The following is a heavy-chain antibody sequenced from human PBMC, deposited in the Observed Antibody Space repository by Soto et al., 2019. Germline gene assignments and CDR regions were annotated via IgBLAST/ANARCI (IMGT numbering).Heavy chain of an antibody. V-gene: IGHV3-21*01. J-gene: IGHJ6*02. CDR3: ARALSLRGGMDV. D-gene: IGHD3-16*02. Sequence: EVQLLESGGGLVQPGGSLRLSCAASGFTFSSYSMNWVRQAPGKGLEWVSSISSSSSYIYYADSVKGRFTISRDNAKNSLYLQMNSLRAEDTAVYYCARALSLRGGMDVWGQGTTVTVSS. CDR2: ISSSSSYI. CDR1: GFTFSSYS.